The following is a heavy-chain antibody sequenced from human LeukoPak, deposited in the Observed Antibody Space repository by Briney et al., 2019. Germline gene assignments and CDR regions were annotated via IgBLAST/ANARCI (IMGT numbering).Heavy chain of an antibody. CDR1: GFTFDDYG. CDR2: INWSGGST. V-gene: IGHV3-20*04. CDR3: AASRSSGYDSAGDY. J-gene: IGHJ4*02. D-gene: IGHD5-12*01. Sequence: PGGSLRLSCAASGFTFDDYGVSWVRQAPGKGLEWVSGINWSGGSTGYADSVKGRFTISRDNAKNSLYLQMNSLRAEDTALYYCAASRSSGYDSAGDYWGQGTLVTVSS.